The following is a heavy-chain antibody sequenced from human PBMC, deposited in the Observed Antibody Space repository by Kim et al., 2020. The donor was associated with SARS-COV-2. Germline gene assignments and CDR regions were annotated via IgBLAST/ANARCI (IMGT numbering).Heavy chain of an antibody. D-gene: IGHD3-16*01. V-gene: IGHV3-23*01. J-gene: IGHJ4*01. CDR3: EKDPQGGARDYYFSY. CDR1: GFTFSSYA. Sequence: GGSLRLSCAASGFTFSSYAMSWVRQAPGKGLEWVSAITGSGDRTFYADSVKGRFTVSRDNSKNTLYVQMNSLRAEDTAAYYCEKDPQGGARDYYFSYWG. CDR2: ITGSGDRT.